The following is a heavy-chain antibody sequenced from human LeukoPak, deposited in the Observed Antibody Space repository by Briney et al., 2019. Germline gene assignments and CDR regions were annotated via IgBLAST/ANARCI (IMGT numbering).Heavy chain of an antibody. J-gene: IGHJ6*02. CDR3: AGLGGNYGMDV. Sequence: PSETLSLTCTVSGGSISSYYWSWIRQPPGKGLEWIGYIYYSGSTNYNPSLKSRVTISVDTSKNQFSLKLSSVTAADMAVYYCAGLGGNYGMDVWGQGTTVTVSS. CDR1: GGSISSYY. CDR2: IYYSGST. V-gene: IGHV4-59*01. D-gene: IGHD3-16*01.